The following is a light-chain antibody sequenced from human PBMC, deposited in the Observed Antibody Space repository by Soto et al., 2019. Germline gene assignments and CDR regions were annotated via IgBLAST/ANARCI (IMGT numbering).Light chain of an antibody. V-gene: IGKV1-27*01. Sequence: RLSQSPSALSASVGDRVTITCRASQGISSALAWYQQKPGKAPKLLIYAASTLQSGVPSRFSGSGSGTDFTLTISSLQPEDVATYYCQKYNSAPRTFGQGTKVDIK. CDR2: AAS. CDR3: QKYNSAPRT. J-gene: IGKJ1*01. CDR1: QGISSA.